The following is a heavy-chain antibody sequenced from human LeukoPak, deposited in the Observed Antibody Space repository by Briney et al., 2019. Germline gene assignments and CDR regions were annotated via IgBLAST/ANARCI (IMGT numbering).Heavy chain of an antibody. CDR1: GFTFSSYA. CDR2: ISGSGGST. V-gene: IGHV3-23*01. D-gene: IGHD2-8*01. CDR3: AKDGVAEKDIVLMVYDTNPTDY. J-gene: IGHJ4*02. Sequence: GGSLRLSCAASGFTFSSYAMSWVRQAPGKGLEWVSAISGSGGSTYYADSVKGRFTISRDNSKNTLCLQMNSLRAEDTAVYYCAKDGVAEKDIVLMVYDTNPTDYWGQGTLVTVSS.